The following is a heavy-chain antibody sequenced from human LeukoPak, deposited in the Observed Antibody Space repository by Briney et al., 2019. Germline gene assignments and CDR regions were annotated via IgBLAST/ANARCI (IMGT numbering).Heavy chain of an antibody. CDR2: IYSDNT. V-gene: IGHV3-53*01. CDR3: AGDKTTGGWYEFDY. Sequence: GGSLRLSCTVSGFTVSSNSMSWVRQAPGKGLEWVSFIYSDNTHYSDSVKGRFTISRDTSKNTVSLQMNSLRAEDTAVYYCAGDKTTGGWYEFDYWGQGTLVTVSS. D-gene: IGHD6-19*01. J-gene: IGHJ4*02. CDR1: GFTVSSNS.